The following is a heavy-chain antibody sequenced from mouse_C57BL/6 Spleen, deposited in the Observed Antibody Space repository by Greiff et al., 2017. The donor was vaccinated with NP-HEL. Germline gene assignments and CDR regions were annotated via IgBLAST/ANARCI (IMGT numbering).Heavy chain of an antibody. CDR3: AKERAQATFYFDY. Sequence: EVKLMESGPVLVKPGASVKMSCKASGYTFTDYYMNWVKQSHGKSLEWIGVITPYNVGPIYNQTFKGKATLTVDKSSSTAYMELNSLTSEDSAVYYCAKERAQATFYFDYWGQGTTLTVSS. V-gene: IGHV1-19*01. CDR1: GYTFTDYY. D-gene: IGHD3-2*02. J-gene: IGHJ2*01. CDR2: ITPYNVGP.